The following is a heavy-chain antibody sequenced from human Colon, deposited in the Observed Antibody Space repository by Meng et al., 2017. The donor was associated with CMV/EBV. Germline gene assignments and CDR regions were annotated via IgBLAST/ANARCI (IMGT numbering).Heavy chain of an antibody. CDR2: IYHSQL. J-gene: IGHJ4*02. CDR1: GVSFSNYF. D-gene: IGHD1-26*01. CDR3: ATGSSQAWELLHY. Sequence: LQQWGAGLFKPSETLSLTGTVYGVSFSNYFWTWIRQPPGKGLEWIGEIYHSQLNYNPSLKSRVTISRDTSKSQFSLKLSSVTAPDTAVYYCATGSSQAWELLHYWGQGTLVTVSS. V-gene: IGHV4-34*02.